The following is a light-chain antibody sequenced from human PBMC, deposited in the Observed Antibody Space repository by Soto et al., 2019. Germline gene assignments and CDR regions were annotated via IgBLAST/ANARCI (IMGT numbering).Light chain of an antibody. V-gene: IGKV4-1*01. Sequence: DIVMTQSPDSLAVSLGERATINCKSSQSVLYSSNNNNYLAWYQQKPGQPPNLLIYWASTRESGVPDRFSGSGSGTDFTLTISSLQAEDVAVYYCQQYYTAPYPFGQGTKLEIK. CDR2: WAS. CDR1: QSVLYSSNNNNY. J-gene: IGKJ2*01. CDR3: QQYYTAPYP.